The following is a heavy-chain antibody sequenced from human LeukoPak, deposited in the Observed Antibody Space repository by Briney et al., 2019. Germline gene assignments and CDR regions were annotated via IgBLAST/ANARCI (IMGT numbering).Heavy chain of an antibody. CDR2: ISGNGGST. D-gene: IGHD6-13*01. Sequence: GGSLRLSCAASEFTFSSYAMHWVRQAPGKGLEDVSAISGNGGSTYYANSVKGRFTISRDNSKNTLSLQMNSLRAEDTAVYYCARDLEEAGKAFDYWGQGTLVTVSS. V-gene: IGHV3-64*01. J-gene: IGHJ4*02. CDR3: ARDLEEAGKAFDY. CDR1: EFTFSSYA.